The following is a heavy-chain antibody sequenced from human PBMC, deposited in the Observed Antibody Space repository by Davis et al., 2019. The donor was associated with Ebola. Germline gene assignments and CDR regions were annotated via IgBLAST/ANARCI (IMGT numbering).Heavy chain of an antibody. Sequence: PSETLSLTCTVSGGSISSSSYYWGWIRQPPGKGLEWIGSIYYSGSTYYNPSLKSRVTISVDTSKNQFSLKLSSVTAADTAVYYCARAGDSSGYYYYYYYMDVWGKGTTVTVSS. CDR1: GGSISSSSYY. J-gene: IGHJ6*03. D-gene: IGHD3-22*01. CDR3: ARAGDSSGYYYYYYYMDV. V-gene: IGHV4-39*07. CDR2: IYYSGST.